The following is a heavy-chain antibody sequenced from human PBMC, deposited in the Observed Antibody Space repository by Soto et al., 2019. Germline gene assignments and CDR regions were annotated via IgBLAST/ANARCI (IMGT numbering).Heavy chain of an antibody. CDR3: ATVHNTSRSFDY. V-gene: IGHV3-23*01. CDR2: TGATGRTT. D-gene: IGHD1-20*01. J-gene: IGHJ4*02. Sequence: EVQLLESGGGLVQPGGSLRLSCAASGFTFSIYAMTWVRQAPGKGLEWVSTTGATGRTTYYSDSVKGRFTVSRDNSKNTLDVQMSNLRAEDTAVYYCATVHNTSRSFDYWGQGTLVTVSS. CDR1: GFTFSIYA.